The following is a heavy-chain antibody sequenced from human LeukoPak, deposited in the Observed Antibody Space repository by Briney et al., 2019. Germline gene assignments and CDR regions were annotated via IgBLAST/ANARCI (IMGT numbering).Heavy chain of an antibody. D-gene: IGHD2-2*01. J-gene: IGHJ5*02. CDR2: IYTSGST. Sequence: SETLSLTCTVSSGSISSGSYYWSWIRQPAGKGLEWIGRIYTSGSTNYNPSLKSRVTISVDTSKNQFSLKLSSVTAADTAVYYCARGYCSSTSCYRWFDPWGQGTLVTVSS. V-gene: IGHV4-61*02. CDR1: SGSISSGSYY. CDR3: ARGYCSSTSCYRWFDP.